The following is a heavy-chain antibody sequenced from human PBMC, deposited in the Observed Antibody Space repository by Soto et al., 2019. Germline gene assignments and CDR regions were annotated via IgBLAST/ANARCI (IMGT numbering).Heavy chain of an antibody. J-gene: IGHJ4*02. CDR3: AGTAVAGTFDY. V-gene: IGHV4-59*01. Sequence: QVQLQESGPGLVKPSETLSLTCTVSGGSISSYYWSWIRQPPGKGLEWIGYIYYSGSTNYNPSLKSRVTISVDTSKNQFSLKLSSVTAADTAVYYCAGTAVAGTFDYWGQGTLVTVSS. CDR1: GGSISSYY. D-gene: IGHD6-19*01. CDR2: IYYSGST.